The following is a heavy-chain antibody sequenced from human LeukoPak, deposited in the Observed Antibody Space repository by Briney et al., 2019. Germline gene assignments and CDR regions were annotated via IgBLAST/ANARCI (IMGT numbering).Heavy chain of an antibody. Sequence: SETLSLTCTVSGDSTSSYYWSWIRQPPGKGLEWIGYIYYSGNTNYNPSLKSRVTISVDTSKNQFSLKLTSVTAADTAMYYCARVYSRSWYEDYFDYWGQGTLVTVSS. CDR1: GDSTSSYY. CDR2: IYYSGNT. V-gene: IGHV4-59*01. CDR3: ARVYSRSWYEDYFDY. D-gene: IGHD6-13*01. J-gene: IGHJ4*02.